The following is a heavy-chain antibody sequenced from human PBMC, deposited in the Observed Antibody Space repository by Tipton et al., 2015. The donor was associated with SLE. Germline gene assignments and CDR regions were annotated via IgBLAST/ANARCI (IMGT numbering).Heavy chain of an antibody. CDR3: SKGQSLYCGTSSCYDEIDSFEV. V-gene: IGHV4-59*08. CDR1: GGSISSYY. D-gene: IGHD2-2*01. J-gene: IGHJ3*01. Sequence: TLSLTCIVSGGSISSYYWSWIRQPPGKGLEWIGYIYYSGSTNYNPSLKSRVTISVDTSKNQFSLKLSSVTAADTAMYYCSKGQSLYCGTSSCYDEIDSFEVWGQAAMVTVSS. CDR2: IYYSGST.